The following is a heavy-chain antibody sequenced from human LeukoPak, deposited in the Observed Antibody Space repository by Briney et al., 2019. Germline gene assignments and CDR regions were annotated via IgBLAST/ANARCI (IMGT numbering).Heavy chain of an antibody. CDR2: IIPIFGTA. D-gene: IGHD2-21*02. CDR1: GGTFSSYA. CDR3: ARGVVYCGGDCYRDYYYYYMDV. Sequence: GASVKVSCKASGGTFSSYAISWVRQAPGQGLEWMGGIIPIFGTANYAQKFQGRVTITTDESTNTAYMELSSLRSEDTAVYYCARGVVYCGGDCYRDYYYYYMDVWGKGTTVTVSS. J-gene: IGHJ6*03. V-gene: IGHV1-69*05.